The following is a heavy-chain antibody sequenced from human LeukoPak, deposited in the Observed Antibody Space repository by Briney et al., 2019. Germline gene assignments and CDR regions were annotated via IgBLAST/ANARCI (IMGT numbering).Heavy chain of an antibody. D-gene: IGHD2-21*02. Sequence: GGSLRLSCAASGFTFSSYGMHWVRQAPGKGLEWVAVIWYDGSNKYYADSVKGRFTISRDNSKNTLYLQMNSLRAEDTAVYYCAKDIVPSLHIVVVTANDYWGQGTLVTVSS. V-gene: IGHV3-33*06. CDR3: AKDIVPSLHIVVVTANDY. CDR2: IWYDGSNK. J-gene: IGHJ4*02. CDR1: GFTFSSYG.